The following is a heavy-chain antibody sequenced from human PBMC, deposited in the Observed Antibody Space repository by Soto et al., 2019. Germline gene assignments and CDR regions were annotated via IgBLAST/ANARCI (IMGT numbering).Heavy chain of an antibody. CDR2: IYYSGST. V-gene: IGHV4-31*03. CDR1: GGSISSGGYY. Sequence: SETLSLTCTVSGGSISSGGYYWSWIRQHPGKGLEWIGYIYYSGSTYYNPSLKSRVTISVDTSKNQFSLKLSSVTAADSAVYYCARGHNWNYDGWFDPWGQGTLVTVSS. J-gene: IGHJ5*02. D-gene: IGHD1-7*01. CDR3: ARGHNWNYDGWFDP.